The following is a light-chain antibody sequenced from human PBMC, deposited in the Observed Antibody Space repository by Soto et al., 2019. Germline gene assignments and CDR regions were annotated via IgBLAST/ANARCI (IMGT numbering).Light chain of an antibody. CDR3: LQDYLYPYT. CDR1: KDIRTD. J-gene: IGKJ2*01. V-gene: IGKV1-6*01. Sequence: AIKMTQSPSSLSVSVGDRITITCRASKDIRTDLGWYQQKPGKAPNLLIYGTSNLQSGVQSRFIDSGSGTDFTLTIISLQPEAFATYYCLQDYLYPYTFGQGTKLEIK. CDR2: GTS.